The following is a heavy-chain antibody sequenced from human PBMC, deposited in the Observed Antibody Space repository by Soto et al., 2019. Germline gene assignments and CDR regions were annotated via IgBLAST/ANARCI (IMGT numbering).Heavy chain of an antibody. V-gene: IGHV1-18*04. J-gene: IGHJ4*02. D-gene: IGHD6-19*01. Sequence: GASVKVSCKASGYTFTSYGISWVRQAPGQGLEWMGWISAYNGNTNYAQKLQGRVTMTTDTSTSTAYMELRSLRSDDTAVYYCARDMISAVAGDFDYWGQGTLVTVSS. CDR3: ARDMISAVAGDFDY. CDR2: ISAYNGNT. CDR1: GYTFTSYG.